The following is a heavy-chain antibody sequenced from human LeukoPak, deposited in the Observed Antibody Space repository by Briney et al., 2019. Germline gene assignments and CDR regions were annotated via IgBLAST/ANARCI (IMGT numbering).Heavy chain of an antibody. V-gene: IGHV3-23*01. J-gene: IGHJ4*02. D-gene: IGHD3-10*01. CDR1: GFTFSSYA. CDR2: ISGSGGST. Sequence: GGSLRLSCAASGFTFSSYAMTWVRQAPGKGLEWVSSISGSGGSTYYADSVKGRFTISRDNSKNRLYLQMNSLRAEDTAVYYCAKDLLTGSLDYWGQGTLVTVSS. CDR3: AKDLLTGSLDY.